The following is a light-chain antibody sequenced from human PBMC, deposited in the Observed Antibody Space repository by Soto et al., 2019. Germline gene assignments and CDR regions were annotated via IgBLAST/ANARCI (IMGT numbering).Light chain of an antibody. CDR2: EVS. J-gene: IGLJ1*01. V-gene: IGLV2-14*01. CDR1: SSDVGGYNY. CDR3: SSYTSSSTYV. Sequence: QSVLTQPASGSGSPGQSITICCTGTSSDVGGYNYVSWYQQHPGKAPKLMIYEVSNRPSGVSNRFSGSKSGNTASLTISGLQAEDEADYYCSSYTSSSTYVFGTGTKVTVL.